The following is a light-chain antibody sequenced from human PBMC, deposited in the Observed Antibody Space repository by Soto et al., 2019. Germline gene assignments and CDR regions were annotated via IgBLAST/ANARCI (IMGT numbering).Light chain of an antibody. CDR1: SSNIGSNT. CDR3: ASYRSANTLVV. J-gene: IGLJ1*01. V-gene: IGLV1-44*01. CDR2: EVT. Sequence: QSVLTQPPSASGAPGQRVTISCSGSSSNIGSNTVNWYQQLPGTAPKLMIYEVTSRPSGVSDRFSGSKSGMTASLTISGLQPEDEADYFCASYRSANTLVVFGTGTKVTVL.